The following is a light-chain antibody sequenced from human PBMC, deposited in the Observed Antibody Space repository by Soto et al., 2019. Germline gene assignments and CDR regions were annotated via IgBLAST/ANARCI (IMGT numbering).Light chain of an antibody. V-gene: IGLV2-11*01. CDR2: NVI. Sequence: QAVVTQPRSVSGSPGQSVTISCTGTSSDVGGYNFVSWYQHHPGKAPKLMIYNVIQRPSGVPDRFSASKSGNTASLTISGLQAEYEADYYCCSYAGSYTYVFGTGTKVTVL. CDR1: SSDVGGYNF. J-gene: IGLJ1*01. CDR3: CSYAGSYTYV.